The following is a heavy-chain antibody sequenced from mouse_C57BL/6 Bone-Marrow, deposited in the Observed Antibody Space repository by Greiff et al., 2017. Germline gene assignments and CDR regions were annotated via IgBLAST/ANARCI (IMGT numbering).Heavy chain of an antibody. CDR3: ARPGGSSPYYYAMDY. Sequence: EVMLVESGGGLVKPGGSLKLSCAASGFTFSSYAMSWVRQTPEKRLEWVATISDGGSYTYYPGNVKGRFTISRDNAKNNLYLQMSHLKSEDTAMYYCARPGGSSPYYYAMDYWGQGTSVTVSS. V-gene: IGHV5-4*03. CDR2: ISDGGSYT. J-gene: IGHJ4*01. CDR1: GFTFSSYA. D-gene: IGHD1-1*01.